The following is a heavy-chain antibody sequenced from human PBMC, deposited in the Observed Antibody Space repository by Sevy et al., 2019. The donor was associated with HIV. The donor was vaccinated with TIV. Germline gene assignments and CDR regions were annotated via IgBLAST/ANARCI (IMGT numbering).Heavy chain of an antibody. D-gene: IGHD3-22*01. V-gene: IGHV4-30-4*01. J-gene: IGHJ3*02. CDR2: IYYSGST. CDR1: GGSISSGDYY. Sequence: SETLSLTCTVSGGSISSGDYYWSWIRQPPGKGLEWIGYIYYSGSTYYNPSLKSRVTISVDTSKNQFSLKLSSVTAADTAVYYCARAGYSDSSGYYAGAFDIWGQGTMVTVSS. CDR3: ARAGYSDSSGYYAGAFDI.